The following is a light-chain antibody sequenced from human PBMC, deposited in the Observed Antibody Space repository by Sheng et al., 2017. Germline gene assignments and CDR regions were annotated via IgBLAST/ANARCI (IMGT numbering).Light chain of an antibody. CDR2: AAS. J-gene: IGKJ2*01. CDR1: QGISSW. CDR3: QESNSFPYT. V-gene: IGKV1-12*01. Sequence: DIQMTQSPSTLSASVGDRVTITCRASQGISSWLAWYQQKPGKAPKLLIYAASNLQSGVPSRFSASGSGTDFTLTIINLQPEDFATYCCQESNSFPYTFGQGTKLEI.